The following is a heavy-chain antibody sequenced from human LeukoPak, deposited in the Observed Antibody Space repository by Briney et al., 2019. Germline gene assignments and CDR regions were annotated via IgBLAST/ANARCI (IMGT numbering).Heavy chain of an antibody. Sequence: PGGSLRLSCAASGFTFSSYEMNWVRQAPGKGLEWVAYISSSGSTLYYADSVKGRFTISRDNAKNSLYLQMNSLRAEDTAVYYCARDREFGSSAFDIWGQGTMVTVSS. CDR2: ISSSGSTL. J-gene: IGHJ3*02. V-gene: IGHV3-48*03. CDR1: GFTFSSYE. CDR3: ARDREFGSSAFDI. D-gene: IGHD3-16*01.